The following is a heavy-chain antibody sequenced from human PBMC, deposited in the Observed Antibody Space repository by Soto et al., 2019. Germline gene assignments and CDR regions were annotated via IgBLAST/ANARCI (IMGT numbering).Heavy chain of an antibody. CDR2: INAGNGNT. J-gene: IGHJ6*02. CDR3: AIEGYSYEGMDV. CDR1: GYTFTSYA. Sequence: QVPLVQSGAEEKKPGSSVKVSCKASGYTFTSYAMHWVRQATGQRLEWMGWINAGNGNTKYSQKFQGRVTITRDTSASTAYMELRSLRSEDTAVYYCAIEGYSYEGMDVWGQGTTVTVSS. D-gene: IGHD5-18*01. V-gene: IGHV1-3*05.